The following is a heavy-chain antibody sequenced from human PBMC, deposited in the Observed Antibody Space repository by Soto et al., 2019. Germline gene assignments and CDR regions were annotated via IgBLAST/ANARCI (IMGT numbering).Heavy chain of an antibody. CDR3: ARGYCGGGGCYLRRDAIDV. CDR2: IHPSSSHI. J-gene: IGHJ3*01. CDR1: GFTFSTYH. D-gene: IGHD2-15*01. V-gene: IGHV3-21*01. Sequence: EVQLVESGGGLVMPGGSLRLSCAASGFTFSTYHMNWVRQAPGKGLEWVSSIHPSSSHIYYADSVRGRFTIYRDNTKNYMDLHRNSLRTEDAAVYYCARGYCGGGGCYLRRDAIDVWGQWTMVTVSS.